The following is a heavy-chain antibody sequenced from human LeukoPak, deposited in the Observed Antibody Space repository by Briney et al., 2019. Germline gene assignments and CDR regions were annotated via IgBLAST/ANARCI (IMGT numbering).Heavy chain of an antibody. V-gene: IGHV3-74*01. Sequence: GGSLRLSCAASGFTFSSNWMHWVRQGPGKGLVWVSRINPDGSRTDYADSVKGRFTISRDNAKNSLFLQMNSLRAEDTAVYYCARKVLSGSRYFDYWGQGALVTVSS. CDR2: INPDGSRT. J-gene: IGHJ4*02. CDR1: GFTFSSNW. D-gene: IGHD1-26*01. CDR3: ARKVLSGSRYFDY.